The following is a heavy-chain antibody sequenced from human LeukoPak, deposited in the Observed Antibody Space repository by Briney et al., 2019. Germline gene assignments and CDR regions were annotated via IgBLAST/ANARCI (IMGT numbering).Heavy chain of an antibody. D-gene: IGHD1-26*01. V-gene: IGHV3-49*04. Sequence: GGSLRLSCTASGFTFGDYAMSWVRQAPGKGLEWVGFIRSKAYGGTTEYAASVKGRFTISRDDSKSIAYLQMTSLKTEDTAVYYCTRGLVGVDYYYYYYMDVWGKGTTVTVSS. CDR3: TRGLVGVDYYYYYYMDV. CDR2: IRSKAYGGTT. J-gene: IGHJ6*03. CDR1: GFTFGDYA.